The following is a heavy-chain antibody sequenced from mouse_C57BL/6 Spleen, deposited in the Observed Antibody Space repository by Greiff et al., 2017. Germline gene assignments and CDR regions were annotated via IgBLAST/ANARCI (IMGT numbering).Heavy chain of an antibody. CDR1: GYTFTDYY. CDR3: ARLPYYGSSYGYFDV. J-gene: IGHJ1*03. D-gene: IGHD1-1*01. Sequence: VQLQQSGPVLVKPGASVKMSCKASGYTFTDYYMNWVKQSHGKSLEWIGVINPYNGGTSYNQKFKGKATLTVDKSSSTAYMELNSLTSEDSAVYYCARLPYYGSSYGYFDVWGTGTTVTVSS. V-gene: IGHV1-19*01. CDR2: INPYNGGT.